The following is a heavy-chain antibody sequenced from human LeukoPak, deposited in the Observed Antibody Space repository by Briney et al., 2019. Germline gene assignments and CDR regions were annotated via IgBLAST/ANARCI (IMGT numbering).Heavy chain of an antibody. CDR2: IENSGRT. Sequence: SETLSLTCTVSGGSITSDYWSWIRQPPGKGLEWIGYIENSGRTEYNPSLMSRITISVDTSKIQFSLMLSPVTAADTAVYYCARGRYGGYFGCWGQGTLVTVSS. CDR3: ARGRYGGYFGC. CDR1: GGSITSDY. V-gene: IGHV4-59*01. J-gene: IGHJ4*02. D-gene: IGHD4-23*01.